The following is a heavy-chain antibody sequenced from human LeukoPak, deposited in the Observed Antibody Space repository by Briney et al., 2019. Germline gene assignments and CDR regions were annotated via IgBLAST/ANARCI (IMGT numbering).Heavy chain of an antibody. D-gene: IGHD6-13*01. CDR1: GFTFSSYS. CDR3: ARDSSWAPHDY. V-gene: IGHV3-48*01. CDR2: ISSSSSTI. Sequence: PGGSLRLSCAASGFTFSSYSMNWVRQAPGKGLEWVSYISSSSSTIYSADSVKGRFTISRDNAKNSLYLQMNSLRAEDTAVYYCARDSSWAPHDYWGQGTLVTVSS. J-gene: IGHJ4*02.